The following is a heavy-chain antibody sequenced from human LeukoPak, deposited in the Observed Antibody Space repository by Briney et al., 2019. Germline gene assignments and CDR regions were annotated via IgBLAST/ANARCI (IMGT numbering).Heavy chain of an antibody. D-gene: IGHD6-19*01. V-gene: IGHV3-23*01. CDR3: VREKYSSGNYYFDY. J-gene: IGHJ4*02. CDR2: VGGSGDRT. CDR1: GFTFTNYA. Sequence: GGSLRLSCAASGFTFTNYAMSWVRQAPGKGLEWVSGVGGSGDRTYYADSVRGRFIISRDNSKNTVYLQMSGLRAEDTATYYCVREKYSSGNYYFDYWGQGTLVTVSS.